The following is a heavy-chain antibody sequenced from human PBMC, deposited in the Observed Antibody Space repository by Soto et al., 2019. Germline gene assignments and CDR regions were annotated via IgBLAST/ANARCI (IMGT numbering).Heavy chain of an antibody. J-gene: IGHJ4*02. CDR1: GGSFDNHV. CDR3: ARSPRGIIVVVSTGFDS. D-gene: IGHD2-15*01. CDR2: IIPAYGAP. Sequence: QVQLVQSGSEVKKPGSSMKVSCKASGGSFDNHVFAWVRQAPGQGLEWLGQIIPAYGAPNYAQRFQGRLTITADESTSSAHMELSSLTSEDTAVYYCARSPRGIIVVVSTGFDSWGQGTRITVAS. V-gene: IGHV1-69*01.